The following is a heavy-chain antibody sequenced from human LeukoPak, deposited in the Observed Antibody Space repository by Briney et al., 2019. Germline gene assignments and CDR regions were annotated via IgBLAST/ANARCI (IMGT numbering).Heavy chain of an antibody. CDR1: GFTFSSYA. D-gene: IGHD3-3*01. V-gene: IGHV3-23*01. CDR3: AKELPGYDFFSGYRDY. CDR2: ISGSGGST. Sequence: GGSLRLSCAASGFTFSSYAMSWVRQAPGKGLEWVSAISGSGGSTYYADSVKGRFTISRDNSKKTLYLQMNSLRAEDTAVYYCAKELPGYDFFSGYRDYWGQGTMVTVSS. J-gene: IGHJ4*02.